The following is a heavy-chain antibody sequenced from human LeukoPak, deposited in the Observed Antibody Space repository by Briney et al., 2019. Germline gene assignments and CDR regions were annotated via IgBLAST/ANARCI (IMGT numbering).Heavy chain of an antibody. D-gene: IGHD3-10*01. CDR2: INPNSGGT. J-gene: IGHJ3*02. CDR1: GYTFTGYY. Sequence: VKASCKASGYTFTGYYMHWVRQAPGQGLEWMGWINPNSGGTNYAQKFQGRVTMTRDTSISTAYMELSRLRSDDAAVYYCARAHSVTMVRGVRNDAFDIWGQGTMVTVSS. V-gene: IGHV1-2*02. CDR3: ARAHSVTMVRGVRNDAFDI.